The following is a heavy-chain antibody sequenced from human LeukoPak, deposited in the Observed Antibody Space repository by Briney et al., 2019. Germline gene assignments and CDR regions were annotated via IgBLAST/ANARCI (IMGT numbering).Heavy chain of an antibody. Sequence: PSETLSLTCVVYGGSFSGYYWSWIRQPPGKGLEWIGEINHSGSTNYNPSLKSRVTISVDTSKNQFSLKLSSVTAADTAVYYCARYVRFLTGFDYWGQGTLVTVSS. V-gene: IGHV4-34*01. J-gene: IGHJ4*02. D-gene: IGHD3-3*01. CDR1: GGSFSGYY. CDR2: INHSGST. CDR3: ARYVRFLTGFDY.